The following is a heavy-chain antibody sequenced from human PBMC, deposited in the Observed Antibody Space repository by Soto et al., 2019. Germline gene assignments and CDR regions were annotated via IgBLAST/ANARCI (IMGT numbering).Heavy chain of an antibody. CDR3: ARERGYSSGWFQYFDY. CDR2: IKPDGSEK. CDR1: GFTFSYYR. V-gene: IGHV3-7*01. J-gene: IGHJ4*02. Sequence: PGGSLRLSCAASGFTFSYYRMSWVRQVPGKGLEWVAKIKPDGSEKDYVDSVKGRFTISRDNAKNSLYLEMNNLRAEDTAVYYCARERGYSSGWFQYFDYWGKGTQVPVSS. D-gene: IGHD6-13*01.